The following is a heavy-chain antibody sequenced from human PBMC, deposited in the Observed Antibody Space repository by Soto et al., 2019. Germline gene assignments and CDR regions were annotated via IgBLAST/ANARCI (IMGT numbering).Heavy chain of an antibody. V-gene: IGHV3-21*01. J-gene: IGHJ4*02. Sequence: TGGSLRLSCAATGFTFSSFTMNWFRQAPGEGLEWVSSISSGSSYIYCAESVKGRFTISRDNAKSSLFLQMNSLRAEDTAVYYCARRSTTLFDYWGQGTLVTVSS. CDR1: GFTFSSFT. CDR3: ARRSTTLFDY. D-gene: IGHD6-13*01. CDR2: ISSGSSYI.